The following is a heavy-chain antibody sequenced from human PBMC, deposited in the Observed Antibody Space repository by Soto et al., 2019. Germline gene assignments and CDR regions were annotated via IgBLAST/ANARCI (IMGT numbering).Heavy chain of an antibody. CDR1: GFTFSAYG. J-gene: IGHJ4*02. Sequence: QVQLVESGGGVVQPGRSLRLSCAASGFTFSAYGMHWVRQAPGTGLELVALLSFDASKKYYADSVKGRFTISRDTSTNTLYLQMNSNRVEHAAVYCCRVGVADWGQGTRVTVSS. V-gene: IGHV3-30*03. D-gene: IGHD3-10*01. CDR2: LSFDASKK. CDR3: RVGVAD.